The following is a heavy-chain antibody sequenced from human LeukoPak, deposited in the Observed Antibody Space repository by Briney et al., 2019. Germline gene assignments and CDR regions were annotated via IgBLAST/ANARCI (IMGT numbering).Heavy chain of an antibody. D-gene: IGHD2-15*01. Sequence: PGVSLRLSCADSGFAFSSYSRKWVRQAPGKGLEWVSSISSSSSYIYYADSVKGRFTISRDNAKNSLYLQMNSLRAEDTAVYYCASGSGGTIDYWGQGTLVTVSS. CDR1: GFAFSSYS. J-gene: IGHJ4*02. CDR2: ISSSSSYI. V-gene: IGHV3-21*01. CDR3: ASGSGGTIDY.